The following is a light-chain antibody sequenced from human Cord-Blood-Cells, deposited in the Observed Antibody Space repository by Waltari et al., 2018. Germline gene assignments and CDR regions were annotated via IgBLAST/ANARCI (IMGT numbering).Light chain of an antibody. J-gene: IGKJ2*03. Sequence: DIQMTQSPSSLSASVGDRVTITRRASQSISSYLNWYQQKPGKAPKLLIYAASSLQSGVPSSFSGSGSGTDFTLTISSLQPEDFATYYCQQSYSTPRSFGQGTKLEIK. CDR2: AAS. CDR3: QQSYSTPRS. V-gene: IGKV1-39*01. CDR1: QSISSY.